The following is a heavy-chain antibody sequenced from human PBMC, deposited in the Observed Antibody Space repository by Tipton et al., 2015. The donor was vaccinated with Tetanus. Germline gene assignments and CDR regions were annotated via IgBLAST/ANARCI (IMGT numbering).Heavy chain of an antibody. CDR2: IYYSGST. CDR3: ARGFTQQLVDY. D-gene: IGHD6-13*01. Sequence: TLSLTCTVSGGSVSSGSYYWSWIRQPPGKGLEWIGYIYYSGSTNYNPSLKSRVTISVDTSKNQLSLKLSSVTAADTAVYYCARGFTQQLVDYWGQGTLVTVSS. CDR1: GGSVSSGSYY. V-gene: IGHV4-61*01. J-gene: IGHJ4*02.